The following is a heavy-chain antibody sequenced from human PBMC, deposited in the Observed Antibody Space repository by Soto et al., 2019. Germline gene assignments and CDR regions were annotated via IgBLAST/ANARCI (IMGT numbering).Heavy chain of an antibody. CDR1: GYSFTSYW. CDR2: IYPGDSDT. Sequence: PGESLKISCKGSGYSFTSYWIGWVRQMPGKGLEWMGIIYPGDSDTRYSPSFQGQVTISADKSISTAYLQWSSLKASDTAMYYCARHILGYCSSTSCPAYYYYGMDVWGKGTTVTVSS. CDR3: ARHILGYCSSTSCPAYYYYGMDV. J-gene: IGHJ6*04. D-gene: IGHD2-2*01. V-gene: IGHV5-51*01.